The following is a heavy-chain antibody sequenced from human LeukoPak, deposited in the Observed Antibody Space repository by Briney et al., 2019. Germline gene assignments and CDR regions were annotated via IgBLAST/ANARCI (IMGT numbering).Heavy chain of an antibody. Sequence: PSETLSLTCTVSGGSISSDRFYWTWVRQPAGKGLEWIGRIKSSNTNYNPSLKSRVNISVDTSTNQFSLKLSSLTAADTAAYYCARVPDWTYVPDYWGQGTLVTVSS. D-gene: IGHD3-16*01. J-gene: IGHJ4*02. CDR1: GGSISSDRFY. V-gene: IGHV4-61*02. CDR2: IKSSNT. CDR3: ARVPDWTYVPDY.